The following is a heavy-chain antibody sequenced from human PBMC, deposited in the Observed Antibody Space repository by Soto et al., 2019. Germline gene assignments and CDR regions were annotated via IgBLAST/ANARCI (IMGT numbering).Heavy chain of an antibody. CDR1: GFTFSRYT. V-gene: IGHV3-21*01. CDR2: ISSGTTYI. J-gene: IGHJ4*02. CDR3: ARDPSGALPGFDY. Sequence: PGGSLRLSCAASGFTFSRYTMNWVRQAPGKGLEWVSAISSGTTYIYYTDSVKGRFTISRDDAKNPLYLQMNSLRAEDTALYYCARDPSGALPGFDYWGQGTLVTVPQ. D-gene: IGHD3-3*01.